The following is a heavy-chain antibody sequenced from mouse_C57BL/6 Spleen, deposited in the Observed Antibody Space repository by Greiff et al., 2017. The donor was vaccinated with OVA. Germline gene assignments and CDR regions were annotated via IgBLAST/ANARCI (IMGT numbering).Heavy chain of an antibody. V-gene: IGHV1-52*01. Sequence: QVQLQQPGAELVRPGSSVKLSCKASGYTFTSSWLHWVKQRPIQGLEWIGNIDPSDSETHYNPKFKDKATLTVAKSSSTAYMQLSSLTSEDSAVYYCARRDYGSSYYAMDYWGQGTSVTVSS. J-gene: IGHJ4*01. CDR1: GYTFTSSW. CDR2: IDPSDSET. CDR3: ARRDYGSSYYAMDY. D-gene: IGHD1-1*01.